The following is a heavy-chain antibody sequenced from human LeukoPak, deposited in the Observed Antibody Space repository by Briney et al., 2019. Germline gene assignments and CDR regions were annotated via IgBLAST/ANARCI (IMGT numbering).Heavy chain of an antibody. J-gene: IGHJ3*02. CDR1: GYTFTGYY. D-gene: IGHD3-16*01. CDR2: INPNSGGT. V-gene: IGHV1-2*02. CDR3: ARGIRVGRRRRANDAFDI. Sequence: ASVKVSCKASGYTFTGYYMHWVRQAPGQGLEWMGWINPNSGGTNYAQKFQGRVTMTRNTSISTAYMELSSLRSEDTAVYYCARGIRVGRRRRANDAFDIWGQGTMVTVSS.